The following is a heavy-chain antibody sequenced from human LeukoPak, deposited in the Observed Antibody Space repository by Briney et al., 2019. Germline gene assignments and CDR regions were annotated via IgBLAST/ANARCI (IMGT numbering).Heavy chain of an antibody. CDR2: ISSSSSYI. D-gene: IGHD6-19*01. J-gene: IGHJ4*02. CDR3: ARDDSGWYDY. V-gene: IGHV3-21*01. Sequence: GGSLRLSCAASGFTFSNYSMNWVRQAPGQGLEWVSSISSSSSYIYYADSVKGRFTISRDNAKNSLYLQMNSLRAEDTAVYYCARDDSGWYDYWGQGTLVTVSS. CDR1: GFTFSNYS.